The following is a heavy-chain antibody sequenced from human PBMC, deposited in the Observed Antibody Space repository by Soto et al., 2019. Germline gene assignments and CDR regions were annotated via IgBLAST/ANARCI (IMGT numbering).Heavy chain of an antibody. Sequence: SLRLSCAASGFTFSSYGMHWVRQAPGKGLEWVAVIWYDGSNKYYADSVKGRFTISRDNSKNTLYPQMNSLRAEDTAVYYCAASGYSSSWLDYWGQGTLVTVSS. V-gene: IGHV3-33*01. CDR1: GFTFSSYG. D-gene: IGHD6-13*01. CDR3: AASGYSSSWLDY. J-gene: IGHJ4*02. CDR2: IWYDGSNK.